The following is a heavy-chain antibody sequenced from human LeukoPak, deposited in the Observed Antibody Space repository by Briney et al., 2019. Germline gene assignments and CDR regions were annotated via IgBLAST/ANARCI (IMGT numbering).Heavy chain of an antibody. CDR2: ISGGGVNT. D-gene: IGHD3-3*01. J-gene: IGHJ3*01. CDR3: AKEGRGYDFWGGYTFDV. V-gene: IGHV3-23*01. CDR1: GFPFSNYA. Sequence: GGSLRLSCTASGFPFSNYALSWVRQAPGEGLEWVAAISGGGVNTYYAESVKGRFTVSRDNSENTLHLQVNSLRVDDTAVYYCAKEGRGYDFWGGYTFDVWGRGTMVSVSS.